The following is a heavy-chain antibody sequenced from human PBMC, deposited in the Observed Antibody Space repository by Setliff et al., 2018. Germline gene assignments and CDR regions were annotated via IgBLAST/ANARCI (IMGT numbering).Heavy chain of an antibody. CDR1: GYTFSSYA. J-gene: IGHJ4*02. D-gene: IGHD3-10*01. CDR2: ISVYSGNT. CDR3: AQRPRAVYGSGRRNWFLDY. Sequence: ASVKVSCKASGYTFSSYAISWVRQAPGQELEWLGWISVYSGNTDYAQNFQGRVTMTADTSTSTAYMELRSLTSDDTAVYYCAQRPRAVYGSGRRNWFLDYWGQGTLVTVSS. V-gene: IGHV1-18*01.